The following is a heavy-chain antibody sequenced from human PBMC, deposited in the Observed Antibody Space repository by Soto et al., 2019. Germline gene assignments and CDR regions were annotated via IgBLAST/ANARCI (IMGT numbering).Heavy chain of an antibody. V-gene: IGHV3-21*01. J-gene: IGHJ6*03. D-gene: IGHD2-15*01. CDR3: ARETKGYCSGGSCPSDYYYYYYMDV. CDR2: ISSSSSYI. CDR1: GFTFSSYS. Sequence: GGSLRLSCAASGFTFSSYSMNWVRQAPGKGLEWVSSISSSSSYIYYADSVKGRFTISRDNAKNSLYLQMNSLRAEDTAVYYCARETKGYCSGGSCPSDYYYYYYMDVWGKGTTVTVSS.